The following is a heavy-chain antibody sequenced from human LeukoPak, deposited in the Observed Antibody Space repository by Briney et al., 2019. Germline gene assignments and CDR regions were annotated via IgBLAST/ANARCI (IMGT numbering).Heavy chain of an antibody. Sequence: PSETLSLTCAVYGGSFSGYYWSWIRQPPGKGLEWIGEINHSGSTNYNPPLKSRVTISGDTSKNQFSLRLSSVTAADTAVYYCARASYSYDINGWVPFDYWGQGTLVTVSS. V-gene: IGHV4-34*01. D-gene: IGHD3-22*01. CDR1: GGSFSGYY. CDR3: ARASYSYDINGWVPFDY. J-gene: IGHJ4*02. CDR2: INHSGST.